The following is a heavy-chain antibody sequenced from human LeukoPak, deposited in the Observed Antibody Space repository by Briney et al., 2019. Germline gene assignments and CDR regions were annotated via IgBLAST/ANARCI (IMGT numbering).Heavy chain of an antibody. J-gene: IGHJ5*02. D-gene: IGHD6-13*01. V-gene: IGHV4-30-2*01. CDR1: GGSISSGGYS. CDR2: IYHSGST. Sequence: SETLSLTCAVSGGSISSGGYSWSWIRQPPGKGLEWIGYIYHSGSTYYNPSLKSRVTISVDRSKNQFSLKLSSVTAADTAVYYCARVVVAAAGTDWFDPWGQGTLVTVSP. CDR3: ARVVVAAAGTDWFDP.